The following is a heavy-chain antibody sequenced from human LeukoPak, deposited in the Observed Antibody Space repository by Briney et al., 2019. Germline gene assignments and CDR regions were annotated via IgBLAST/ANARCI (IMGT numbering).Heavy chain of an antibody. CDR2: IYSGGST. J-gene: IGHJ4*02. CDR3: ARGYGDYYFDY. Sequence: GGSLRLSCAASGFTFSSYWMSWVRQAPGKGLEWVSVIYSGGSTYYADSVKGRFTISRDNSKNTLYLQMNSLRAEDTAVYYCARGYGDYYFDYWGQGTLVTVSS. D-gene: IGHD4-17*01. V-gene: IGHV3-53*01. CDR1: GFTFSSYW.